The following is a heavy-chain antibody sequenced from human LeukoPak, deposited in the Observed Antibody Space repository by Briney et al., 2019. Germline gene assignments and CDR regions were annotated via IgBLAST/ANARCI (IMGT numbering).Heavy chain of an antibody. J-gene: IGHJ4*02. V-gene: IGHV3-43*02. CDR3: AKDAHSYYDFWSGSCDY. D-gene: IGHD3-3*01. CDR1: GFTFDDYA. CDR2: ISGDGGST. Sequence: PGRSLRLSCAASGFTFDDYAMHWVRQAPGKGLEWVSLISGDGGSTYYADSVKGRFTISRDNSKNSLYLQMNSLRTEDTALYYCAKDAHSYYDFWSGSCDYWGQGTLVTVSS.